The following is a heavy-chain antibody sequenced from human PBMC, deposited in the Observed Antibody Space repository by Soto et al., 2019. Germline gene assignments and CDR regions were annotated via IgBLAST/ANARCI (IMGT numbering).Heavy chain of an antibody. CDR3: ARQFYGSGSYYLDY. V-gene: IGHV4-30-4*01. D-gene: IGHD3-10*01. J-gene: IGHJ4*02. Sequence: SETLSLTCTVSGGSISSGDYYWSWIRQPPGKGLEWIGYIYYSGSTYYNPSLKSRVTISIDTSKNQFSLNLSSVPASDTAGYYCARQFYGSGSYYLDYWGQGTLVT. CDR1: GGSISSGDYY. CDR2: IYYSGST.